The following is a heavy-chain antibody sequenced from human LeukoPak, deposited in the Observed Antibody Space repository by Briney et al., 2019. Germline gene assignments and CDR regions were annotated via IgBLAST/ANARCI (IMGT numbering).Heavy chain of an antibody. CDR2: IYYSGST. D-gene: IGHD1-26*01. CDR3: AIVWELHRFGY. V-gene: IGHV4-59*01. CDR1: GGSFGTYY. Sequence: SETLSLTCTVSGGSFGTYYWGWIRQPPGKGLEWIGDIYYSGSTNYNPSLKSRVTLSVDTSKNQFSLKLTSVTAADTAVYYCAIVWELHRFGYWGQGTLVTVSS. J-gene: IGHJ4*02.